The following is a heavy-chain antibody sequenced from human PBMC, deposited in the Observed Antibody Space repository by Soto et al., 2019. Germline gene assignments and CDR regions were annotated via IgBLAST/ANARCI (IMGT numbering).Heavy chain of an antibody. D-gene: IGHD2-2*01. V-gene: IGHV4-59*12. CDR1: GGSLSVYY. J-gene: IGHJ5*02. CDR3: ARGRVVVVPAARYNWFDP. Sequence: TSVTLSLTCTISGGSLSVYYWSWIRQPPGKGLEWIGYIYYSGSTYYNPSLKSRVTISVDTSKNQFSLKLSSVTAADTAVYYCARGRVVVVPAARYNWFDPWGQGTLVTVSS. CDR2: IYYSGST.